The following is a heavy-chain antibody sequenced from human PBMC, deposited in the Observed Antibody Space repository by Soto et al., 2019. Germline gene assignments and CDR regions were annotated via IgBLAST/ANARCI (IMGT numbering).Heavy chain of an antibody. V-gene: IGHV3-66*01. J-gene: IGHJ4*02. CDR3: ARDPFQVFGY. CDR2: IFSDGST. CDR1: GFTVSNNY. Sequence: EVQVVESGGGLVQPGGSLRLSCAASGFTVSNNYMSWVRQAPGKGLEWISVIFSDGSTYYADSVKGRFTISRDNSDNTLYLQINSMKAEDTAVYYCARDPFQVFGYWGQGTLVTVSS.